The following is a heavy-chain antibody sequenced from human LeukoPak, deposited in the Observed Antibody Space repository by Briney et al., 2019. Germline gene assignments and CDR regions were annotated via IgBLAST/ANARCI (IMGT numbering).Heavy chain of an antibody. V-gene: IGHV3-21*01. CDR3: ARAGSSGWQWGPNAFDI. CDR1: GFTFSSYS. CDR2: ISSSSSYI. J-gene: IGHJ3*02. D-gene: IGHD6-19*01. Sequence: AGSLRLSCAASGFTFSSYSMNWVRQAPGKGLEWVSSISSSSSYIYYADSVKGRFTISRDNAKNSLYLQMNSLRAEDTAVYYCARAGSSGWQWGPNAFDIWGQGTMVTVSS.